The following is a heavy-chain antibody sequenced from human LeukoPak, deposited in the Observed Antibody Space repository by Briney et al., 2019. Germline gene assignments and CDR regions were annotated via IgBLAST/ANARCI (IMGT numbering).Heavy chain of an antibody. Sequence: GGSLRLSCAASGFTVSSIYMSWVRPAPGKALEWVSVIYSGDNTCYSVSVKGRFTIPRDNSDTPLYLKMTSLRAEDTAVLYWARTGWSSGSCSEWGYYYYGMDVSGQRATVTASS. D-gene: IGHD2-15*01. CDR2: IYSGDNT. V-gene: IGHV3-66*01. CDR3: ARTGWSSGSCSEWGYYYYGMDV. J-gene: IGHJ6*02. CDR1: GFTVSSIY.